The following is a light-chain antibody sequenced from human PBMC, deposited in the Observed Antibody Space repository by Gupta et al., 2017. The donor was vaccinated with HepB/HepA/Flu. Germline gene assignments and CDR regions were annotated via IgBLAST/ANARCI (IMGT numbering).Light chain of an antibody. CDR1: QNINKY. CDR2: TAS. V-gene: IGKV1-39*01. J-gene: IGKJ1*01. Sequence: DIQMTQSPSSLSASVGDRVTITCRASQNINKYLNWYQQKPGKAPKLLIYTASILQSVVPSRFGGSGSGTDFTLTIISLQPEDFATYFCQRTYSNPWSVGQGPKVEVK. CDR3: QRTYSNPWS.